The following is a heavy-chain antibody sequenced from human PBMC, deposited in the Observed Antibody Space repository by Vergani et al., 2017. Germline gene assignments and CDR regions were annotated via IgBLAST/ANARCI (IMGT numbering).Heavy chain of an antibody. D-gene: IGHD1-26*01. CDR3: ARGWELNTLDY. CDR2: ISGYNGNT. CDR1: GYTFNSNG. Sequence: QVQLVQSGAEVKKPGASVKVSCKASGYTFNSNGISWVRQAPGQGLEWMGWISGYNGNTKYAQILQGRVTMTTDTSTSTAYMELRSLGSDDTAVFYCARGWELNTLDYWGQGTLVTVSS. J-gene: IGHJ4*02. V-gene: IGHV1-18*01.